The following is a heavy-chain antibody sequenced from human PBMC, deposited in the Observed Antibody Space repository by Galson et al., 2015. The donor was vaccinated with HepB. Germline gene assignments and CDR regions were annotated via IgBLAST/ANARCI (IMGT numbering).Heavy chain of an antibody. Sequence: SVKVSCKASGYTFTSYGISWARQAPGQGLEWMGWISAYNGNTNYAQKLQGGVTMTTDTSTSTAYMELRSLRSDDTAVYYCARTHIYSSGWYCDWFDPWGQGTLVTVSS. CDR2: ISAYNGNT. J-gene: IGHJ5*02. D-gene: IGHD6-19*01. CDR3: ARTHIYSSGWYCDWFDP. CDR1: GYTFTSYG. V-gene: IGHV1-18*04.